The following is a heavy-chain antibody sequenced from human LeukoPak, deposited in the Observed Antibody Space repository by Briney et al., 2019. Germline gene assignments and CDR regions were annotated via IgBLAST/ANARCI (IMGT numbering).Heavy chain of an antibody. V-gene: IGHV1-24*01. J-gene: IGHJ4*02. Sequence: ASVKVSCKVSGYTLTELSMHWVRQAPGKGLEWMGGFDPEDGETIYAQRFQGRVTMTEDTSTDTAYMELSSLRSEDTAVYYCATDPDGYSSSWTHWGQGTLVTVSS. CDR1: GYTLTELS. CDR2: FDPEDGET. D-gene: IGHD6-13*01. CDR3: ATDPDGYSSSWTH.